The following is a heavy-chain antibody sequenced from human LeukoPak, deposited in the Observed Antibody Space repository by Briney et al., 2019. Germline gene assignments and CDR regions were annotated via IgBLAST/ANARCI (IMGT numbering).Heavy chain of an antibody. J-gene: IGHJ4*02. D-gene: IGHD1-26*01. CDR1: GFMFSDYA. V-gene: IGHV3-23*01. CDR2: ISGGGDTT. CDR3: AKYTLAGGGSLGDY. Sequence: GGSLRLSYAASGFMFSDYAMSWVRQAPGQGLEWVSAISGGGDTTWYIDSVKGRCTISRDNSKNTLYLQMNGLGADHTALYYCAKYTLAGGGSLGDYWGQGTLVTVSS.